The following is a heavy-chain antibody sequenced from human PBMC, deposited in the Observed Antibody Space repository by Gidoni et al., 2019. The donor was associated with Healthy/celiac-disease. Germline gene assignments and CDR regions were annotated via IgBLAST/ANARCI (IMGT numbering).Heavy chain of an antibody. Sequence: LQLQESGPGLVKLSETLSLTCTVSGGSISSSSYYWGWIRQPPGKGLEWIGSIYYSGSTYYNPSLKSRVTISVDTSKNQFSLKLSSVTAADTAVYYCARDLGSIDPDDAFDIWGQGTMVTVSS. CDR1: GGSISSSSYY. J-gene: IGHJ3*02. V-gene: IGHV4-39*07. D-gene: IGHD3-16*02. CDR3: ARDLGSIDPDDAFDI. CDR2: IYYSGST.